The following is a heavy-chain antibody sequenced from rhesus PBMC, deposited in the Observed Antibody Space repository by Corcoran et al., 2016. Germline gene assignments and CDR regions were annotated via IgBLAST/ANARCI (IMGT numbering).Heavy chain of an antibody. V-gene: IGHV4-169*02. Sequence: QLQLQESGPGLVKPSETLSVTCAVPVGSISRSYWTWIRQAPGKGLEWIGYIYGSVSSNNYNPSLKSRVNLSVDTSKNQLSLKLSAVTTADTAVYYCATGDTAGTVTFFDYWGQGVLVTVSS. CDR2: IYGSVSSN. D-gene: IGHD5-42*01. J-gene: IGHJ4*01. CDR1: VGSISRSY. CDR3: ATGDTAGTVTFFDY.